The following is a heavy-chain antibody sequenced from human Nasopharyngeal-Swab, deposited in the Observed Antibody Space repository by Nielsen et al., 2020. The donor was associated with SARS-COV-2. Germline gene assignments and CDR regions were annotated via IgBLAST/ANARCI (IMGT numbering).Heavy chain of an antibody. Sequence: SETLSLTCTVSGGSINSGGPSWSWIRQLPGKGLQWIGHIFHTGSTYFNPSLKSRVTISLDRSKTQFSLKLTSVTAADTAVYYCARGGTSGEYYFFYMDVWGKGTTVTVSS. V-gene: IGHV4-30-2*01. J-gene: IGHJ6*03. CDR1: GGSINSGGPS. CDR3: ARGGTSGEYYFFYMDV. CDR2: IFHTGST. D-gene: IGHD3-10*01.